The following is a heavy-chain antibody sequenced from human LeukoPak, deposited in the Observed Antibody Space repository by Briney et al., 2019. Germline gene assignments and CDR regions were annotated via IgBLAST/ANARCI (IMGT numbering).Heavy chain of an antibody. Sequence: GGSLRLSCAASGFTFSSYWMSWVRQAPGKGLEWVANIKQDGSEEYYVDSVKGRFTISRDNAKNSLYLQMNSLRAEDTAVYYCATNLLGDIAVVPAAHEYFQHWGQGTLVTVSS. J-gene: IGHJ1*01. D-gene: IGHD2-2*01. CDR1: GFTFSSYW. CDR3: ATNLLGDIAVVPAAHEYFQH. V-gene: IGHV3-7*01. CDR2: IKQDGSEE.